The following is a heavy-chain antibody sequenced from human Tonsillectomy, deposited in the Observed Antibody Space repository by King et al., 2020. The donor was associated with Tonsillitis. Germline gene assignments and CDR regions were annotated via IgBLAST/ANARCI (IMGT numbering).Heavy chain of an antibody. CDR2: IKSKTDGGTT. V-gene: IGHV3-15*01. CDR1: GFTFSNAW. CDR3: TTDWYSSSLKVDY. D-gene: IGHD6-13*01. J-gene: IGHJ4*02. Sequence: VQLVESGGGLVKPGGSLRLSCAASGFTFSNAWMSWVRQAPGKGLEWVDRIKSKTDGGTTDYAAPVKGRFTISRDDSKNTLYLQMNSLKTEDTAVYYCTTDWYSSSLKVDYWGQGTLVTVSS.